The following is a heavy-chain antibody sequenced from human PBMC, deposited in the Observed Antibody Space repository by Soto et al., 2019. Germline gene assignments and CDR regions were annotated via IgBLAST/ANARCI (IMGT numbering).Heavy chain of an antibody. D-gene: IGHD3-16*01. CDR3: ARGLGDYFDF. V-gene: IGHV3-33*01. CDR1: GFTFRSHG. CDR2: IWYNGNNQ. Sequence: ESGGGVVQSGRSLRLSCVASGFTFRSHGIHWVRQAPGKGLEWVALIWYNGNNQFYADSVKGRFTISRDNTKNTLYLQMDSLRAEDTAVYYCARGLGDYFDFWGQGTLVTVSS. J-gene: IGHJ4*02.